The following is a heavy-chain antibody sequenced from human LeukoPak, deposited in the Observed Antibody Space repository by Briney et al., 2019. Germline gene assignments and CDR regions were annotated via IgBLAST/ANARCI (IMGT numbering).Heavy chain of an antibody. CDR2: ISSSGSTI. Sequence: GGSLRLSCAASGFTFSSYEMNWVRQAPGKGLEWVSYISSSGSTIYYADSVKGRFTISRDNAKNSRYLQMNSLRAEDTAVYYCAREKPRSCAIDYWGQGTLVTVSS. CDR3: AREKPRSCAIDY. CDR1: GFTFSSYE. D-gene: IGHD1-26*01. J-gene: IGHJ4*02. V-gene: IGHV3-48*03.